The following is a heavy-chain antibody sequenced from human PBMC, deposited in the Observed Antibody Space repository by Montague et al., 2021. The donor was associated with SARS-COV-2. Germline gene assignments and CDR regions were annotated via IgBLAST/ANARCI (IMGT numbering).Heavy chain of an antibody. CDR1: GGSISSYY. CDR2: IYYSGST. V-gene: IGHV4-59*01. D-gene: IGHD3-22*01. Sequence: SETLSLTCTVSGGSISSYYWSWIRRPPGKGLEWIGYIYYSGSTNYNPSLKSRDTISVDTSKNQFSLKPSSVTAADTAVYYCAREVRYYYDSSGPGAFDIWGQGTMVTVAS. J-gene: IGHJ3*02. CDR3: AREVRYYYDSSGPGAFDI.